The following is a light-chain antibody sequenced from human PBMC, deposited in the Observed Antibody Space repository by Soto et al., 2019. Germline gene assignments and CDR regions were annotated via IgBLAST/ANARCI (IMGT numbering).Light chain of an antibody. V-gene: IGLV2-8*01. J-gene: IGLJ2*01. Sequence: QSALTQPPSASGSPGQSVTISCTGTSSDVGGYNYVYWYQQHPGKAPKLMIYEVNKRPSGVPDRFSGSKSDNTASLTVSGLQAEDEADYYCSSYAGSNNFVVFGGGTKLTVL. CDR3: SSYAGSNNFVV. CDR1: SSDVGGYNY. CDR2: EVN.